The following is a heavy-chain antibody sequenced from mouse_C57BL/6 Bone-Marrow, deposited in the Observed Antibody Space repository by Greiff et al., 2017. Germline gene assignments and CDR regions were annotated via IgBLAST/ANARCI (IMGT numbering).Heavy chain of an antibody. CDR2: IDPSDSYT. V-gene: IGHV1-69*01. D-gene: IGHD2-4*01. Sequence: QVQLQQPGAELVMPGASVKLSCKASGYTFTSYWMHWVKQRPGQGLEWIGEIDPSDSYTNYNQKFKGKSTLTVDKSSSTAYMQLSSLTSEDSAVYYCARTGDYGDYYAMDYWGQGTSGTVSS. CDR3: ARTGDYGDYYAMDY. J-gene: IGHJ4*01. CDR1: GYTFTSYW.